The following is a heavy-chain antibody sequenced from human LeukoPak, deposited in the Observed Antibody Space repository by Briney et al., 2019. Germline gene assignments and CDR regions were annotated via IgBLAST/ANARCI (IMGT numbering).Heavy chain of an antibody. D-gene: IGHD2-8*02. J-gene: IGHJ6*02. Sequence: VMVSCTPPVDSFRIYGNSRVRQAPGQGKEWMGRIIPLVDVANYAQRFQGKVTITADRFTSTAYMELTSLTSDDTAVYYCARDMSPPGVLVTSDYGMDVWGRGTTVIVSS. CDR1: VDSFRIYG. CDR3: ARDMSPPGVLVTSDYGMDV. CDR2: IIPLVDVA. V-gene: IGHV1-69*10.